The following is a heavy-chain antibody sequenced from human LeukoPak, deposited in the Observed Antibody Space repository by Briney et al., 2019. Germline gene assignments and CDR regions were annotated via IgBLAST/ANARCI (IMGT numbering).Heavy chain of an antibody. V-gene: IGHV4-59*01. CDR3: ARARLDSSGRFDY. CDR1: GGSISSYY. J-gene: IGHJ4*02. D-gene: IGHD3-22*01. Sequence: SETLSLTCTVSGGSISSYYWSWIREPPGKGLEWIGYIYYGGSTDYNPSLKSRVTISKDTSKTQSSLRLSSVTAADTAVYYCARARLDSSGRFDYWGQGTLVTVSS. CDR2: IYYGGST.